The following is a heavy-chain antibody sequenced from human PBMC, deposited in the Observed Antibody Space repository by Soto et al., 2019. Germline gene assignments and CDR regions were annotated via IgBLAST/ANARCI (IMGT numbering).Heavy chain of an antibody. CDR3: ATYYDGSGYFDAFDI. CDR1: GFTFSRYW. CDR2: IKQDGSEK. J-gene: IGHJ3*02. V-gene: IGHV3-7*03. D-gene: IGHD3-22*01. Sequence: PVGSLRLSCAASGFTFSRYWMTWVRQAPGKGLEWVATIKQDGSEKYYVDSVKGRFTISRDNTKNSLYLQMNSLKAEDTAMYYCATYYDGSGYFDAFDIWGQGTMVTVSS.